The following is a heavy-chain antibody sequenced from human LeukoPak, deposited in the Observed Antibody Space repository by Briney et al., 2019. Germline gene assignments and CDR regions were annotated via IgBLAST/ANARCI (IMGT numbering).Heavy chain of an antibody. CDR2: INYSGAT. CDR1: GGSISRSDYY. Sequence: SETLSLTCTVSGGSISRSDYYWAWIRQPPGKGLEWIASINYSGATYYNPSLKSRITMSADSSKNQYSLNLSSVTAADTAVYYCARRTKMGATDYWGQGTLVTVSS. D-gene: IGHD1-26*01. J-gene: IGHJ4*02. V-gene: IGHV4-39*01. CDR3: ARRTKMGATDY.